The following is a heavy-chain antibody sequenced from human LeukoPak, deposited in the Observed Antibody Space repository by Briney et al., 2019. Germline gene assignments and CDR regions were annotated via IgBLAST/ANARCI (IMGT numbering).Heavy chain of an antibody. CDR1: GGSISSYY. J-gene: IGHJ3*02. D-gene: IGHD3-22*01. Sequence: SETLSLTCTVSGGSISSYYWNWIRQPPGKGLEWIGYIYYSGNTNCNPSLKSRVTISVDTSKNQFSLKLSSVTADDTAVYYCAKGREAGYYDSSGFYSNDAFDIWGQGTMVTVSS. V-gene: IGHV4-59*12. CDR2: IYYSGNT. CDR3: AKGREAGYYDSSGFYSNDAFDI.